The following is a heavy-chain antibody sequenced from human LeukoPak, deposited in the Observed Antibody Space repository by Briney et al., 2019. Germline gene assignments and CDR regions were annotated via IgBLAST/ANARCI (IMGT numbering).Heavy chain of an antibody. D-gene: IGHD3-9*01. V-gene: IGHV4-30-2*01. Sequence: PSETLSLTCAVSGGSISSGGYSWSWIRQPPGKGLEWIVYIYHSGSTYYNPSLKSRVTISVDRSKNQFSLKLSSVTAADMAVYYCARGDYDILTGYSVFDYWGQGTLVTVSS. CDR3: ARGDYDILTGYSVFDY. CDR1: GGSISSGGYS. CDR2: IYHSGST. J-gene: IGHJ4*02.